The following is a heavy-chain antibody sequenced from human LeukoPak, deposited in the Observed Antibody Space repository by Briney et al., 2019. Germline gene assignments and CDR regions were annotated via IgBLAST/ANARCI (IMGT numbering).Heavy chain of an antibody. J-gene: IGHJ3*02. Sequence: GGSPRLSCAASGFTFSSYAMHWVRQAPGKGLEWVAVISYDGSNKYYADSVKGRFTISKDNSKNTLYLQMNSLRAEDTAVYYCARGRLALYGSGTRPAFDIWGQGTMVTVSS. CDR3: ARGRLALYGSGTRPAFDI. V-gene: IGHV3-30-3*01. CDR1: GFTFSSYA. CDR2: ISYDGSNK. D-gene: IGHD3-10*01.